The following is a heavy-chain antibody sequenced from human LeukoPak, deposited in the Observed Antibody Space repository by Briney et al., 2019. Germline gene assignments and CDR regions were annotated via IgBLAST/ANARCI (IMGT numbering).Heavy chain of an antibody. D-gene: IGHD2-2*01. Sequence: SETLSLTCTVSGGSISSYYWSWLRQPAGKGLEWIGRIYTSGSTNYNPSLKSRVTMSVDTSKNQFSLKLSSVTAADTAVYYCARDRDIVVVPAATVGWFDPWGQGTLVTVPS. J-gene: IGHJ5*02. V-gene: IGHV4-4*07. CDR3: ARDRDIVVVPAATVGWFDP. CDR2: IYTSGST. CDR1: GGSISSYY.